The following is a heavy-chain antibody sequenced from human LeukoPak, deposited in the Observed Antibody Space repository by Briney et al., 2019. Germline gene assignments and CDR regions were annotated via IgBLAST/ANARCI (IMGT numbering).Heavy chain of an antibody. CDR2: IYYSGST. Sequence: PSQTLSLTCTVSGGSISSGGYYWSWIRQHPGKGLEWIGYIYYSGSTYYNPSLKSRVTISVATSKNQFSLKLSSVTAADTAVYYCAREGYCSSTSCYDYWGQGTLVTVSS. D-gene: IGHD2-2*01. V-gene: IGHV4-31*03. CDR3: AREGYCSSTSCYDY. J-gene: IGHJ4*02. CDR1: GGSISSGGYY.